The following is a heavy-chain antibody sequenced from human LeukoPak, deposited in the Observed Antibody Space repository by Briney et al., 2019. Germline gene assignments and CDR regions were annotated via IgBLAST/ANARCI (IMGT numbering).Heavy chain of an antibody. CDR2: IIPIFGTA. D-gene: IGHD1-26*01. Sequence: ASVKVSCKASGGTFSSYAISWVRQAPGQGLEWMGGIIPIFGTANYAQKFQCRVTITADKSTSTAYMELSSLRSEDTAVYYCARDGPKVSGYYYYYYMDVWGKGTTVTVSS. V-gene: IGHV1-69*06. CDR3: ARDGPKVSGYYYYYYMDV. J-gene: IGHJ6*03. CDR1: GGTFSSYA.